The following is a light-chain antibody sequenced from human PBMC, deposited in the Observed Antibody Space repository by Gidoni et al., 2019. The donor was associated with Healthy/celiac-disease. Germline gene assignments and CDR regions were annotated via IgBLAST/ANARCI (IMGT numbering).Light chain of an antibody. CDR2: QDS. V-gene: IGLV3-1*01. CDR1: KLGDKY. CDR3: QAWDSSTASYV. J-gene: IGLJ1*01. Sequence: SYELTQPLSVSVSPGQTASITCSGEKLGDKYACWYQQKPGQSPVLVIYQDSKRPSGIPERFSGSNSGNTATLTISGTQAMDEADYYCQAWDSSTASYVFGTGTKVTVL.